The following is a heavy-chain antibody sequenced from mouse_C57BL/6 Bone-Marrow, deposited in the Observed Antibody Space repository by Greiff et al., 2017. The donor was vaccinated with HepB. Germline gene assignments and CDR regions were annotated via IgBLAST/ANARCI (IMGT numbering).Heavy chain of an antibody. V-gene: IGHV1-20*01. CDR1: GYSFTGYF. Sequence: EVKLVESGPELVKPGDSVKISCKASGYSFTGYFMNWVMQSHGKSLEWIGRINPYNGDTFYNQKFKGKATLTVDKSSSTAHMELRSLTSEDSAVYYCAGEEDDPWYAMDYWGQGTSVTVSS. CDR2: INPYNGDT. CDR3: AGEEDDPWYAMDY. J-gene: IGHJ4*01.